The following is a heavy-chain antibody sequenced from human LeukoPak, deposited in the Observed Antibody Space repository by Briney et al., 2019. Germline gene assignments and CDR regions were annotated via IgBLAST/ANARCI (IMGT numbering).Heavy chain of an antibody. CDR2: INPSGGST. Sequence: VASVKVSCKASGYTFTNYYIHWVRQAPGQGLEWLGIINPSGGSTSYAQRFQGRVTMTRDTSTNTVYLQLSSLRSEDTAVYYCARSYGSGIEWLKWPDYWGQGTLVTVSS. J-gene: IGHJ4*02. D-gene: IGHD3-10*01. CDR1: GYTFTNYY. V-gene: IGHV1-46*01. CDR3: ARSYGSGIEWLKWPDY.